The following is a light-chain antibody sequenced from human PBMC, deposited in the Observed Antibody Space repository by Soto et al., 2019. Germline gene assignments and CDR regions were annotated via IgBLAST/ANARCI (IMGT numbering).Light chain of an antibody. J-gene: IGKJ1*01. CDR3: QQYGSSPTWT. V-gene: IGKV3-20*01. Sequence: EIVLTQSPGTLSLSPGERATLSCRASQSVSSSYLAWYQQKPGQAPRLLIYGASSRATGIPDSFSGRGSGTDFTLTISRLEPEAFAVYYCQQYGSSPTWTFGQGTKV. CDR2: GAS. CDR1: QSVSSSY.